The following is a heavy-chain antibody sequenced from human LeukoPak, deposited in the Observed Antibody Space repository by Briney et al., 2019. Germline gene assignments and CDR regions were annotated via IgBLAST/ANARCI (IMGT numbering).Heavy chain of an antibody. J-gene: IGHJ4*02. D-gene: IGHD1-26*01. CDR1: GGSVGSAGYY. CDR3: ARTQSQSGSYRYYFGY. Sequence: SESLSLTRTVSGGSVGSAGYYWSWIRQAPGGGLEWIGHIYYISNTNYNPSLKSRVTMSVNPSKNQFSLKLNSVTAADTAMYYCARTQSQSGSYRYYFGYWGQGTLVTVSS. V-gene: IGHV4-61*08. CDR2: IYYISNT.